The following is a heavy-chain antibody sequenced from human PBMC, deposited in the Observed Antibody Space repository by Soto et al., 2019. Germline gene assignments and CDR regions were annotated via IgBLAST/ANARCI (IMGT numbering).Heavy chain of an antibody. J-gene: IGHJ5*02. CDR3: ARGGDLMYNWFDP. CDR2: IYYSGST. CDR1: GGSISSYY. D-gene: IGHD4-17*01. Sequence: QVQLQESGPGLVKPSETLSLTCTVSGGSISSYYWSWIRQPPGKGLEWIGYIYYSGSTNYNPSLKSRVTISVDTSMNQFALKLSSVTAADTAVYYCARGGDLMYNWFDPWGQGTLVTVSS. V-gene: IGHV4-59*08.